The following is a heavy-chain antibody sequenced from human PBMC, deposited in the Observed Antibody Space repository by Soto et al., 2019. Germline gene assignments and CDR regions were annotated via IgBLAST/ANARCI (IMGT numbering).Heavy chain of an antibody. J-gene: IGHJ1*01. CDR1: GGAFSNYA. CDR3: ATGGERDYYDHSGWR. CDR2: IIPIFGTV. D-gene: IGHD3-22*01. V-gene: IGHV1-69*12. Sequence: QVQLVQSGAEVKKPGSSVKVSCKGSGGAFSNYALDWVRQAPGQGLEWMGGIIPIFGTVRHAQNFQGRVTITADESTATAYMELSSLRYEDTAMYYCATGGERDYYDHSGWRWGHGTLVTVSS.